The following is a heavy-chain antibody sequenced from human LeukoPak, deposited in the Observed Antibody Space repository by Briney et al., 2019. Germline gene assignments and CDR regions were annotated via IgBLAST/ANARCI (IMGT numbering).Heavy chain of an antibody. CDR3: ARRGVKWFDP. J-gene: IGHJ5*02. V-gene: IGHV4-39*01. Sequence: PSETLSLTCTVSGGSISSSSYYWGWIRQPPGKGLEWIGSIYYSGSTYYNPSLKSRVTISVDTSKNQFSLKLSSVTAADTAVYYCARRGVKWFDPWGQGTLVTVSS. CDR1: GGSISSSSYY. D-gene: IGHD3-16*01. CDR2: IYYSGST.